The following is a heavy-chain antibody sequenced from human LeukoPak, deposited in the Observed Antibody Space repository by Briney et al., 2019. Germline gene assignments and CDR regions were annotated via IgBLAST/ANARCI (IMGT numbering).Heavy chain of an antibody. CDR1: GFTSSSYS. V-gene: IGHV3-21*01. Sequence: GGSLRLSCAASGFTSSSYSMNWVRQAPGKGLEWVSSISSSSSYIYYADSVKGRFTISRDNAKNSLYLQMNSLRAEDTAVYYCARELEDSSGYFRDCWGQGTLVTVSS. CDR3: ARELEDSSGYFRDC. D-gene: IGHD3-22*01. CDR2: ISSSSSYI. J-gene: IGHJ4*02.